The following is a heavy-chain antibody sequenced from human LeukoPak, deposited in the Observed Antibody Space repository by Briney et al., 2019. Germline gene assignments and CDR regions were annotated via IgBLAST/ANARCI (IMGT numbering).Heavy chain of an antibody. CDR3: AKEDGSVPLV. CDR2: ISWNSGSI. J-gene: IGHJ3*01. Sequence: GGSLRLSCAASGFTFDDYAMHWVRHAPGKGLEWVSGISWNSGSIGYADSVKGRFTISRDNAKNSLYLQMNSLRAEDTAVYYCAKEDGSVPLVWGQGTMVTVSS. CDR1: GFTFDDYA. V-gene: IGHV3-9*01. D-gene: IGHD5/OR15-5a*01.